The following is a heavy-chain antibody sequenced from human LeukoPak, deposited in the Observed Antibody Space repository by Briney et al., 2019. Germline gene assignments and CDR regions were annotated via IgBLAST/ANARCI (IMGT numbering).Heavy chain of an antibody. D-gene: IGHD2-15*01. CDR1: GFTFSNYW. J-gene: IGHJ6*03. CDR3: ARDNGYCSGGSCYHYYMDV. Sequence: GGSLRLSCAASGFTFSNYWMSWVRQAPGKGLEWVANIKQDGSEKYYVDSVKGRFTISRDNAKNSLYLQMNSLRAEDTAVYYCARDNGYCSGGSCYHYYMDVWGKGTTVTISS. CDR2: IKQDGSEK. V-gene: IGHV3-7*01.